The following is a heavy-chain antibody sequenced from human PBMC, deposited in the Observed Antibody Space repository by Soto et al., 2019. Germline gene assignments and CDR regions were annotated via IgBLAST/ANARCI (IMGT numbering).Heavy chain of an antibody. Sequence: XXTLSLPFTVSGGSISSYYWRWIRQPPGKGLEWIGYIYYSGSTNYNLSLKSRVTISVDTSKNQFSLKLSSVTAADTVVYYCARGYGSSWTGYYYGMDVWGQGTTVTVSS. CDR3: ARGYGSSWTGYYYGMDV. V-gene: IGHV4-59*01. CDR1: GGSISSYY. D-gene: IGHD6-13*01. J-gene: IGHJ6*02. CDR2: IYYSGST.